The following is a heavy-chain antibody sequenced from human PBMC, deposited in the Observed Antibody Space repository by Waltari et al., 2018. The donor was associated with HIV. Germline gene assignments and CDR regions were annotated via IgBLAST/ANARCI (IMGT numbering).Heavy chain of an antibody. J-gene: IGHJ4*01. V-gene: IGHV1-69*01. CDR3: ACSLAKYGPHDYFFDS. CDR2: IIPFLDVS. Sequence: QVQLVQSGAEVQKPGSSVQVSCTASGGTFTHYGSFWVRQAPGHGLEWLGGIIPFLDVSNYAQKFQGRVTIIADASTDTAYLELSSLTSDDTAVYYCACSLAKYGPHDYFFDSWGHGTQVTVSS. D-gene: IGHD2-15*01. CDR1: GGTFTHYG.